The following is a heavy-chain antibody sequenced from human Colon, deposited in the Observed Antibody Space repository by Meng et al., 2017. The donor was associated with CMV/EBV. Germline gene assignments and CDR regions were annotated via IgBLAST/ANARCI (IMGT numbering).Heavy chain of an antibody. CDR1: GFSLTTSGMR. CDR2: IDWDDDK. Sequence: SGPTLVKPTQTLTLTCTFSGFSLTTSGMRVSWIRQPPGKALEWLACIDWDDDKFYSTSLKTRLTISKDTSKNQVVLTMTNMDPVDTATYYCARIASGTFHFDYWGQGTLVTVSS. CDR3: ARIASGTFHFDY. V-gene: IGHV2-70D*14. J-gene: IGHJ4*02. D-gene: IGHD1-26*01.